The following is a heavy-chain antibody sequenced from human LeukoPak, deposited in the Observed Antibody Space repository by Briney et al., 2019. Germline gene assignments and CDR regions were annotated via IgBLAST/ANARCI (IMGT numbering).Heavy chain of an antibody. CDR2: ISSSSSYI. CDR3: AREVVGATEGWFDP. D-gene: IGHD1-26*01. J-gene: IGHJ5*02. CDR1: GFTGSSNY. Sequence: TGGSLRLSCAASGFTGSSNYMSWVRQAPGKGLEWVSSISSSSSYIYYADSVKGRFTISRDNAKNSLYLQMNSLRAEDTAVYYCAREVVGATEGWFDPWGQGTLVTVSS. V-gene: IGHV3-21*01.